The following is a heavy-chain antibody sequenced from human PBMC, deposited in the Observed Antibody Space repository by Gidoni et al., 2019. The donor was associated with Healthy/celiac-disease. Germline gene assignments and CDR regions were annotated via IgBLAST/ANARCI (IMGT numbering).Heavy chain of an antibody. Sequence: QVQRVESGGGVVQPGRSLSLSCAASAFTFSRYGLHLVRQAPGKGLEWVAVISDDGSNKYYADSVKGRFTISRDNSKNTLYLQMNSLRAEDTAVYYCAKDESITIFGVVPQTFDYWGQGTLVTVSS. J-gene: IGHJ4*02. CDR3: AKDESITIFGVVPQTFDY. D-gene: IGHD3-3*01. CDR2: ISDDGSNK. V-gene: IGHV3-30*18. CDR1: AFTFSRYG.